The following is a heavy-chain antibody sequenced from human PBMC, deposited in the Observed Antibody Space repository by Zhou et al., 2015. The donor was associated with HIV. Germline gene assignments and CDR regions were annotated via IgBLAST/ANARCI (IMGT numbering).Heavy chain of an antibody. CDR2: LTPMFETQ. D-gene: IGHD3-22*01. CDR1: GGTFSGSD. V-gene: IGHV1-69*06. J-gene: IGHJ3*02. CDR3: AKSSADSDYAFDT. Sequence: LVQSGTEVRKPGSSVKVSCKANGGTFSGSDISWVRQAPGQGLEWMGTLTPMFETQTYAERFRARLTITVDKSTSAAYMDLRSLRYEDAAVYYCAKSSADSDYAFDTWGQGTQVVVSS.